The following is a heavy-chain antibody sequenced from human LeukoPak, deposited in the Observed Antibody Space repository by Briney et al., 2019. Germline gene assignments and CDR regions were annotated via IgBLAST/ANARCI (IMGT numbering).Heavy chain of an antibody. J-gene: IGHJ4*02. CDR2: ISGSGGST. Sequence: AGGSLRLSCAASGFTFSSYAMSWVRQAPGKGLEWVSAISGSGGSTYYADSVKGRFTISRDNSKNTLYLQMNSLRAEDTAVYYCAKAEASPGDIGVVPADIGDFFDYWGQGTLVTVSS. CDR1: GFTFSSYA. D-gene: IGHD2-2*02. V-gene: IGHV3-23*01. CDR3: AKAEASPGDIGVVPADIGDFFDY.